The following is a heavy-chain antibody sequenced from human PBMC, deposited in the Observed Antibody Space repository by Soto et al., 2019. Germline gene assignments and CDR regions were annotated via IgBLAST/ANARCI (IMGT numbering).Heavy chain of an antibody. V-gene: IGHV5-10-1*01. CDR1: GYTFTDYW. CDR3: AKTYYYDSAGYYAPFDP. CDR2: IDPSDSYT. Sequence: PGESLKISCKGSGYTFTDYWISWVRQVPGKGLEWMGRIDPSDSYTNYSPSFQGHVTISVDKSISTAYLQWSSLKASDTAIYYCAKTYYYDSAGYYAPFDPWGQGTLVTVSS. D-gene: IGHD3-22*01. J-gene: IGHJ5*02.